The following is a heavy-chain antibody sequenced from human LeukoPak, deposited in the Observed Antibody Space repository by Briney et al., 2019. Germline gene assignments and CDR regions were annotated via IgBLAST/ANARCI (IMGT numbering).Heavy chain of an antibody. V-gene: IGHV4-59*03. CDR2: IHYSGSS. J-gene: IGHJ5*01. D-gene: IGHD2-8*01. Sequence: SETLSLTCTVSGDSTSNFYWNWIRQSPGKGLEWIGNIHYSGSSVYNPSLKSRGTISIDTSRRQFFLKLASVTAADTAVYFCALAPNSNWFDFWGPGTLVTVSS. CDR1: GDSTSNFY. CDR3: ALAPNSNWFDF.